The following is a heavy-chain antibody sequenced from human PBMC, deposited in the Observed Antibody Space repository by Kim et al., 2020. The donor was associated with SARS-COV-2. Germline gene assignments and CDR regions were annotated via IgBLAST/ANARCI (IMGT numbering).Heavy chain of an antibody. V-gene: IGHV4-59*13. CDR2: IYYSGST. Sequence: SETLSLTCTVSGGSISSYYWSWIRQPPGKGLEWIGYIYYSGSTNYNPSLKSRVTISVDTSKNQFSLKLSSVTAADTAVYYCARAFSREQLVVDYWGQGTLVTVSS. D-gene: IGHD6-6*01. J-gene: IGHJ4*02. CDR1: GGSISSYY. CDR3: ARAFSREQLVVDY.